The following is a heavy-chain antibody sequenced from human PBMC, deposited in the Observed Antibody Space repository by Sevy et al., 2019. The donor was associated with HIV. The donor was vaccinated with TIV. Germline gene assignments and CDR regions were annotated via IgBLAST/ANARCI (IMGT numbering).Heavy chain of an antibody. CDR3: VRLDYDSSGYQSAFDI. CDR2: IYPGDSDT. V-gene: IGHV5-51*01. Sequence: GESLKISCKGSGYSFTSYWIGWVRQMPGKGLEWMGIIYPGDSDTRYSPSFQGQVTISADKSISTAYLQWSSLKASDTAMYYCVRLDYDSSGYQSAFDIWGQGTMVTVSS. D-gene: IGHD3-22*01. J-gene: IGHJ3*02. CDR1: GYSFTSYW.